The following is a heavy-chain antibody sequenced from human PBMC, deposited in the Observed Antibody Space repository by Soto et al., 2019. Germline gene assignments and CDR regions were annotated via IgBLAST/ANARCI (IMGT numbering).Heavy chain of an antibody. J-gene: IGHJ4*02. Sequence: QVQLVKSGAEVKKPGSSVKVSCKASGGTFSSYAISWLRQAPGQGLEWMGGVIPIFGTANYAQKFQGRVTITADESTSTANMDLSSLRSENTAVDYCARADLARYYDSSGYRFGGQGTLVTVSS. V-gene: IGHV1-69*01. D-gene: IGHD3-22*01. CDR3: ARADLARYYDSSGYRF. CDR1: GGTFSSYA. CDR2: VIPIFGTA.